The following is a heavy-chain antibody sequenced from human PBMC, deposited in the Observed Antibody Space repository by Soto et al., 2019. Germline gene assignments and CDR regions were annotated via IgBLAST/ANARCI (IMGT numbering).Heavy chain of an antibody. J-gene: IGHJ6*02. V-gene: IGHV5-10-1*01. CDR3: AREDISSLSLFHYYGMDV. D-gene: IGHD6-6*01. Sequence: GESLKISCKGSGYSFTSYWISWVRQMPGKGLEWMGRIDPSDSYTNYSPSFQGHVTISADKSISTAYLQWSSLKASDTAMYYCAREDISSLSLFHYYGMDVWGQGTTVTVSS. CDR1: GYSFTSYW. CDR2: IDPSDSYT.